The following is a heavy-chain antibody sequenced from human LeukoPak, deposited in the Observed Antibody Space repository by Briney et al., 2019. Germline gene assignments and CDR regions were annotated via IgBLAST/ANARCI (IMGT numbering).Heavy chain of an antibody. D-gene: IGHD2-15*01. Sequence: SETLSLTCTVSGDSIHNDSHSWGWIRQPPGKGLEWIANVYSSGTIYYNPALKSRATISVDTSKNQVSLRLSSVTAADAAVYYCARSGDCSGTDCYRRGHYYGIDVWGQGTTVVVSS. V-gene: IGHV4-39*01. J-gene: IGHJ6*02. CDR1: GDSIHNDSHS. CDR2: VYSSGTI. CDR3: ARSGDCSGTDCYRRGHYYGIDV.